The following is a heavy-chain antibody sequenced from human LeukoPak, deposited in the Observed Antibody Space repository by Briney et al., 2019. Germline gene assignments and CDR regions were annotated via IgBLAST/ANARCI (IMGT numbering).Heavy chain of an antibody. V-gene: IGHV1-24*01. D-gene: IGHD2-2*02. CDR3: ASLSQAYCSSTSCYSNYFDY. CDR2: FDPEDGET. CDR1: GYTLTELS. J-gene: IGHJ4*02. Sequence: ASVKVSCKVSGYTLTELSMHWVRQAPGKGLEWMGGFDPEDGETIYAQKFQGRVTMTEDTSTDTAYMELSSLRSEDTAVYYCASLSQAYCSSTSCYSNYFDYWGQGTLVTVSS.